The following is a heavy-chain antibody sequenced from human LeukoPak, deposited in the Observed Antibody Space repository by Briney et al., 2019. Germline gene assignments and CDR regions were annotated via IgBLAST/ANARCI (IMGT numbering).Heavy chain of an antibody. CDR1: GFTLRSSA. CDR3: TRDRGAYNLYDY. D-gene: IGHD1-1*01. CDR2: IRSKAYGETA. J-gene: IGHJ4*02. V-gene: IGHV3-49*04. Sequence: GGSLRLSCAASGFTLRSSAMSWVRQAPGKGLEWVGFIRSKAYGETADYAASVKGRFTISRDDSKAIAYLQMNSLKTEDTAVYHCTRDRGAYNLYDYWGQGTLVTVSS.